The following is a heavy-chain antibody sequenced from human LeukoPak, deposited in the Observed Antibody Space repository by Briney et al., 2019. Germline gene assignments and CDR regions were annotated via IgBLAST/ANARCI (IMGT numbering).Heavy chain of an antibody. V-gene: IGHV3-53*04. CDR1: GFTVSSNF. CDR3: ARSRPLEWLFLDV. D-gene: IGHD3-3*01. Sequence: GGSLRLSCAASGFTVSSNFMSWVRQAPGKRLEWVSFIYSGGNTYYSDSVKGSFTISRHNSNNMVFIQLNNVRVEDTAVYYCARSRPLEWLFLDVWGQGTPVIDSS. CDR2: IYSGGNT. J-gene: IGHJ6*02.